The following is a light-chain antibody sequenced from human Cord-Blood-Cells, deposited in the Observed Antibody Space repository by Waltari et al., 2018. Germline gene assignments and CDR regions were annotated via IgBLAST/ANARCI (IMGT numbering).Light chain of an antibody. J-gene: IGKJ4*01. V-gene: IGKV1-33*01. CDR3: QQYDNLPLT. CDR2: EAS. CDR1: QDISNY. Sequence: DIQMTQSPSSLSASVGDRVTITCQASQDISNYLNWYQQKPGKAPKLLIYEASNLETGVPSRFSGSGSGTDFTLTISSLQPEDIATYYCQQYDNLPLTFGGGTKVEIK.